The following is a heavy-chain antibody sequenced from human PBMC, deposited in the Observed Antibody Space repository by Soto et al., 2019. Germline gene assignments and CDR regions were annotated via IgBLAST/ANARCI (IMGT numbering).Heavy chain of an antibody. CDR2: MHDGGST. CDR1: GDSISGYY. V-gene: IGHV4-59*01. Sequence: SETLSLTCTVSGDSISGYYCSWIRQPPGKGLEWIAYMHDGGSTNYNPSLKSRVTISVDTSKNQVSLKLSSMTAADTAVYYCARRFMVGGTSYFDHWGQGTLVTVSS. D-gene: IGHD1-26*01. J-gene: IGHJ4*02. CDR3: ARRFMVGGTSYFDH.